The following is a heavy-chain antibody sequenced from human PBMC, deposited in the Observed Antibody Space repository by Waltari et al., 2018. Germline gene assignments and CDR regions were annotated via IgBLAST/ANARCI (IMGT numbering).Heavy chain of an antibody. CDR1: GFSLTTFGVG. J-gene: IGHJ4*02. V-gene: IGHV2-5*02. Sequence: QITLKESGPTLVKPTQTLTLTCTFSGFSLTTFGVGVGWIRQPPGKALEWLAFTYWDDDNRYSPALKSRLPSTKDTARNQVVLTMTNMDPVDTATYYCAHRREHSTDWDAGYFDYWGQGTLVTVSS. D-gene: IGHD2-2*01. CDR2: TYWDDDN. CDR3: AHRREHSTDWDAGYFDY.